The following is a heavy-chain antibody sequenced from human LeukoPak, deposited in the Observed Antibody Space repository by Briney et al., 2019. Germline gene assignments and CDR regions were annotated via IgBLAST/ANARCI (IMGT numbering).Heavy chain of an antibody. CDR1: GFTFSDSY. CDR3: ARARSYSSSWYWFDP. V-gene: IGHV3-11*01. D-gene: IGHD6-13*01. Sequence: GGSLRLSCAASGFTFSDSYMSWIRQAPGKGLEWVSYISTSGRTIYYADSVKGRFTISSDNAKNSLYLQMNSLRAEDTAVYYCARARSYSSSWYWFDPWGQGTLVTVSS. CDR2: ISTSGRTI. J-gene: IGHJ5*02.